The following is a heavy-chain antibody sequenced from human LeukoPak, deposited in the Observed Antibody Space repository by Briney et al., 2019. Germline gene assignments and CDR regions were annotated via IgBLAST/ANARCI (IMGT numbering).Heavy chain of an antibody. V-gene: IGHV3-23*01. J-gene: IGHJ4*02. D-gene: IGHD3-3*01. Sequence: GGSLRLSCATSGFTFGNYAMSWVRQAPGKGLEWVSAISGSGGSTYYADSVKGRFTISRDNSKNTLYLQMNSLRAEDTAVYYCAKSIFGVVIIPPFDYWGQGTLVTVSS. CDR3: AKSIFGVVIIPPFDY. CDR2: ISGSGGST. CDR1: GFTFGNYA.